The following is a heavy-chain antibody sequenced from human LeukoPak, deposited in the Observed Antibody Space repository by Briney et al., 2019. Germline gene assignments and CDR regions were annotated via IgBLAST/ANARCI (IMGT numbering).Heavy chain of an antibody. Sequence: SETLSLTCTFSGGSISSSSHYWGWIRQPPGKGLEWIGSIYYSGSSYYNPSLKSRVIISVDTSKNQFSLKLSSVTAADTAVYYCARHVGSGSYFDYWGQGTLVTVSS. CDR1: GGSISSSSHY. CDR3: ARHVGSGSYFDY. J-gene: IGHJ4*02. CDR2: IYYSGSS. V-gene: IGHV4-39*01. D-gene: IGHD3-22*01.